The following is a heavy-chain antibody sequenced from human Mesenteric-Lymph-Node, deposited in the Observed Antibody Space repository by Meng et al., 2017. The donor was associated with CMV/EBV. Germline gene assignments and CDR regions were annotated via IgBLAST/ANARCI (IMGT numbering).Heavy chain of an antibody. CDR1: GGSFSGYY. CDR2: INHSGST. J-gene: IGHJ4*02. CDR3: ARGSSYDILTGYFDY. Sequence: VQLHEGGAGLLTPSETLSGTCAVYGGSFSGYYWNWIRQSPEKGLEWIGEINHSGSTTYNPSFTSRIIISVDTSTNQISLNMSSVTAADTAVYYCARGSSYDILTGYFDYWGQGALVTVSS. V-gene: IGHV4-34*01. D-gene: IGHD3-9*01.